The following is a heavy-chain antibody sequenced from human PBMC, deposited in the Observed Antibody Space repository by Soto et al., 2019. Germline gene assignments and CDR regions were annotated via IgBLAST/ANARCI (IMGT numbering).Heavy chain of an antibody. J-gene: IGHJ4*02. CDR2: IYYSGST. CDR3: AREEYGSGSTDY. Sequence: AFGILCHPWTVSWGSISRSSYHRGLNRQPPGKGLEWIGSIYYSGSTYYNPSLKSRVTISVDTSKNQFSLKLSSVTAADTAVYYCAREEYGSGSTDYWGQGTLVTVSS. V-gene: IGHV4-39*01. D-gene: IGHD3-10*01. CDR1: WGSISRSSYH.